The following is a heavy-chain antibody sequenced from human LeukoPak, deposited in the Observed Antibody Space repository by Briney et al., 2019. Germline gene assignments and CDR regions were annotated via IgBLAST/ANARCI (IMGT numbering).Heavy chain of an antibody. V-gene: IGHV3-30-3*01. D-gene: IGHD6-19*01. Sequence: GGSLRLSCAASGFTFSSYAMHWVRQAPGKGLEWVAVISYDGSNKYYADSVKGRFTISRDNSKNTLYLQMNSLRAEDTAVYYCASSGWYGDYWGQGTLVTVSS. J-gene: IGHJ4*02. CDR2: ISYDGSNK. CDR1: GFTFSSYA. CDR3: ASSGWYGDY.